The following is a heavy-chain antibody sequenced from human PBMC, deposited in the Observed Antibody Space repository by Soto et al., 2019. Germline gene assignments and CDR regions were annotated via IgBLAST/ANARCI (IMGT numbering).Heavy chain of an antibody. J-gene: IGHJ4*02. V-gene: IGHV4-30-2*01. D-gene: IGHD6-19*01. CDR2: IYHSGST. CDR3: ARAGGLGAVAVDY. Sequence: QLQLQESGSGLVKPSQTLSLTCAVSGGSISSGGYSWSWIRQPPGKGLEWIGYIYHSGSTYYNPSLKSRVNISVDTSKNQFSLKPSSVTAADTAVYYCARAGGLGAVAVDYWGQGTLVTVSS. CDR1: GGSISSGGYS.